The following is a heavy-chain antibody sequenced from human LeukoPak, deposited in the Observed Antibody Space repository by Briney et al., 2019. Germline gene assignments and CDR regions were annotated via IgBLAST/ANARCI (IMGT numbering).Heavy chain of an antibody. CDR1: GFSFSGHG. CDR3: AKDDDWGRYKH. V-gene: IGHV3-23*01. CDR2: ISPSGDIT. D-gene: IGHD3-16*01. Sequence: GSLRLSCAGSGFSFSGHGMNWVRQAPGKGLEWVSGISPSGDITYYTDSVRGRFTISRDNFKNTLSLQVNSLRAEDTAMYYCAKDDDWGRYKHWGQGTLVTVSS. J-gene: IGHJ1*01.